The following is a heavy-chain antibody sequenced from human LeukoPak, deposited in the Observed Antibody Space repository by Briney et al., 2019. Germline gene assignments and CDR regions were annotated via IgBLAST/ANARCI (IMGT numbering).Heavy chain of an antibody. J-gene: IGHJ4*02. Sequence: PGGSLRLSCAASGFTFSSYGMHWVRQAPGKGLEWVAFIRSDGSNKYYADSVKGRFTISRDNSKNTLYLQMNSLRAEDTAVYYCARGLMVYAPAGDWGQGTLVTVSS. D-gene: IGHD2-8*01. CDR1: GFTFSSYG. V-gene: IGHV3-30*02. CDR3: ARGLMVYAPAGD. CDR2: IRSDGSNK.